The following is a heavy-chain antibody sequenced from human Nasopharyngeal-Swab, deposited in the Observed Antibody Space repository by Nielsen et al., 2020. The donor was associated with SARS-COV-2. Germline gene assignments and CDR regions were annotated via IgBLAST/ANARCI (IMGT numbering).Heavy chain of an antibody. Sequence: GGSLRLSCAASGFTFPSYPMSWVRQAPGKGLEWVSGVSGSGNPYYADSVKGRFTLSRDNSKNTLSLQMNSLRAEDTAVYYCAKVLTGANIYYSLDVWGQGTTVTVSS. CDR3: AKVLTGANIYYSLDV. CDR1: GFTFPSYP. CDR2: VSGSGNP. D-gene: IGHD3-9*01. V-gene: IGHV3-23*01. J-gene: IGHJ6*02.